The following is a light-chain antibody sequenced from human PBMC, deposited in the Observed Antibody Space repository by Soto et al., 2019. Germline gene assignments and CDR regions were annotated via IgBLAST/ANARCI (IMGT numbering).Light chain of an antibody. V-gene: IGLV2-14*03. J-gene: IGLJ1*01. CDR1: SSDVGAYNY. CDR2: VVN. Sequence: QSALTQPASVSGSPGQSIAISCTGTSSDVGAYNYVSWHQHHPGKVPKLMIYVVNSRPSGVSNRFSGSKSGNTASLTISGLQDEDEADYYCISYTSISTYVFGTGTKLTVL. CDR3: ISYTSISTYV.